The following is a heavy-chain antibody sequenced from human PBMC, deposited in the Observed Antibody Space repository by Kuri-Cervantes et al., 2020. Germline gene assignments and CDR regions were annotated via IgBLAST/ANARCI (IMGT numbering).Heavy chain of an antibody. Sequence: GESLKISCAASGFTFSSYWMSWVRQAPGKGLEWVSGISGSGGSTFHADSVKGRFTISRDNFKNTLYLRMNNLRVEDTAVYYCAKVLEQQLVLDYWGQGTLVTVSS. CDR1: GFTFSSYW. J-gene: IGHJ4*02. CDR3: AKVLEQQLVLDY. D-gene: IGHD6-13*01. CDR2: ISGSGGST. V-gene: IGHV3-23*01.